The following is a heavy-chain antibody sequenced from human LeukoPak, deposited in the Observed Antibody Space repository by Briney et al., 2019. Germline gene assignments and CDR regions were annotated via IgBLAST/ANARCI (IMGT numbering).Heavy chain of an antibody. D-gene: IGHD3-22*01. Sequence: SETLSLTGTVSGGSISSYYWSWIRQPAGKGLEWIGRIYTSGSTNYNPSLKSRVTMSVDTSKNQFSLKLSSVTAAYTVVYYCARVGYYYDSSGYADYWGQGTLVTVSS. V-gene: IGHV4-4*07. CDR2: IYTSGST. J-gene: IGHJ4*02. CDR1: GGSISSYY. CDR3: ARVGYYYDSSGYADY.